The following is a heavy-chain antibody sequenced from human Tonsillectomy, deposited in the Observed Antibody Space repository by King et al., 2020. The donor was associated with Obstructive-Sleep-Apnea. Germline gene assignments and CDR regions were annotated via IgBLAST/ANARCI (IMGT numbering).Heavy chain of an antibody. CDR2: IYYSGCT. J-gene: IGHJ4*02. D-gene: IGHD2-15*01. CDR3: ARGGYLDY. V-gene: IGHV4-59*01. Sequence: QLQESGPGLVKPSETLSLTCTVSGGSISSYFWSWIRQPPGKGLEWIGYIYYSGCTNYNPSLKSRVTISVDTSKNQFSLKLSSVTAADTAVYYCARGGYLDYWGQGSLVTVSS. CDR1: GGSISSYF.